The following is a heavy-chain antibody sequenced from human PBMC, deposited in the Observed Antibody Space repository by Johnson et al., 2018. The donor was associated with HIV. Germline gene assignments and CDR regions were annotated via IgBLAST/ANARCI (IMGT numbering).Heavy chain of an antibody. D-gene: IGHD3-22*01. CDR2: INWNGGNT. CDR1: GFTFDDFA. Sequence: VQLVESGGSVVRPGGSLRLSCVASGFTFDDFALTWVRQAPGKGLEWVSGINWNGGNTGYADSVQGRFTISRDNAKKSLYLQMNSLTVEDTAFYYCARDVKYYDSSGYYSNAFDIWGQGTLVTVSS. V-gene: IGHV3-20*04. CDR3: ARDVKYYDSSGYYSNAFDI. J-gene: IGHJ3*02.